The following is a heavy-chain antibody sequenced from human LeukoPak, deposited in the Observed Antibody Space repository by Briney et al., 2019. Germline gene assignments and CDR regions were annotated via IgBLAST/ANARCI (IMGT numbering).Heavy chain of an antibody. CDR3: ARGATRIDY. V-gene: IGHV3-21*06. CDR1: GFTFSSYN. J-gene: IGHJ4*02. Sequence: PGGSLRLSCAASGFTFSSYNMNWVRQAPGKGLEWVSSISGSSTYIYYADSVKGRFTISRDNAKNSLYLQMNSLRAEDTAVYYCARGATRIDYWGQGTLVTVSS. D-gene: IGHD1-26*01. CDR2: ISGSSTYI.